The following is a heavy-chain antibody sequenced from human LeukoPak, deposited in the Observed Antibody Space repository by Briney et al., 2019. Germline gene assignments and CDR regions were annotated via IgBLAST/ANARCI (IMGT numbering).Heavy chain of an antibody. V-gene: IGHV1-8*01. J-gene: IGHJ3*02. CDR3: ARYTQGYGFDI. Sequence: ASVKVSCRASGYSSTSPDINWVRQAPGRGLEWLGWMNPRDNTGYAQKFQGRVTLTRDKPINTAYMELSSLRSEDTAVYYCARYTQGYGFDIWGQGTMVTVSA. CDR1: GYSSTSPD. CDR2: MNPRDNT.